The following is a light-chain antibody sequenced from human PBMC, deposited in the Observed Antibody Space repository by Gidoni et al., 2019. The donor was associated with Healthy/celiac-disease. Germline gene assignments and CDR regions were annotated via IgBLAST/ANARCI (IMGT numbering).Light chain of an antibody. CDR2: GAS. V-gene: IGKV3-15*01. CDR1: QSVSSN. Sequence: EIVMTQSPATLSVSPGERATLSCRASQSVSSNLAWYQQKPGQAPRLLIYGASTRATGIPARFSGSGSGTEFTLTISSLQSEDFAVYYCQKYNNWPRTFGQVTKLEIK. CDR3: QKYNNWPRT. J-gene: IGKJ2*01.